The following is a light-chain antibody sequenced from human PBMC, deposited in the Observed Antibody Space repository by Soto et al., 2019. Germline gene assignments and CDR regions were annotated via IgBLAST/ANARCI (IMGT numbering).Light chain of an antibody. Sequence: SYELTQSPSMSVAPGQTATITCGGNNIGSKSVQWYQQKSGQAPVLVGYDDTDRPSGIPERFSGSNSGNTATLTISRVEAEDEADYSCQVWDSGPDHVVFGGGTQLTVL. J-gene: IGLJ2*01. CDR3: QVWDSGPDHVV. CDR2: DDT. V-gene: IGLV3-21*02. CDR1: NIGSKS.